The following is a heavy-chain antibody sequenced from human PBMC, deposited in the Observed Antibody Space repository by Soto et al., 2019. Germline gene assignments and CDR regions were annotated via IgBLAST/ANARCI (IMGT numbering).Heavy chain of an antibody. J-gene: IGHJ4*02. V-gene: IGHV3-23*01. D-gene: IGHD6-19*01. CDR2: ISGSGGST. Sequence: GVSLRLSCAASGFTFSSYAMHWVRQAPGKGLEWVSAISGSGGSTYYADSVRGRFTISRDNSKNTLYLQMNSLRAEDTAVYYCAKVEAVDGSGYWGQGTLVTVSS. CDR1: GFTFSSYA. CDR3: AKVEAVDGSGY.